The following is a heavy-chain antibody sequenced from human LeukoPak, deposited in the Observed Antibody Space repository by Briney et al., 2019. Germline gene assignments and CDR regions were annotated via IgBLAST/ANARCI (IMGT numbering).Heavy chain of an antibody. CDR1: GGSINDFY. V-gene: IGHV4-34*01. D-gene: IGHD3-22*01. CDR2: INHSGST. J-gene: IGHJ1*01. Sequence: SETLSLTCTVSGGSINDFYWSWIRQPPGKGLEWIGEINHSGSTNYNPSLKSRVTISVDTSKNQFSLKLSSVTAADTAVYYCARGPTYYYDSNGYSFFFQHWGQGTLVTVSS. CDR3: ARGPTYYYDSNGYSFFFQH.